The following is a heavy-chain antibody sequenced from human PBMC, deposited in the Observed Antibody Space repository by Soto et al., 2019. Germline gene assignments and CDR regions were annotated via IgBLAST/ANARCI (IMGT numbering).Heavy chain of an antibody. V-gene: IGHV3-73*01. CDR3: TTDGEMTTVTSYFDY. CDR1: GFSFSDSA. J-gene: IGHJ4*02. Sequence: GGSLRLSCAASGFSFSDSAMHWVRQASGKGLEWVGRIRSKFNSYAAEYAESMRGRITISRDDSKNTAYLQMNSLKTEDTAVYYCTTDGEMTTVTSYFDYRGLRTLVTVSS. CDR2: IRSKFNSYAA. D-gene: IGHD4-17*01.